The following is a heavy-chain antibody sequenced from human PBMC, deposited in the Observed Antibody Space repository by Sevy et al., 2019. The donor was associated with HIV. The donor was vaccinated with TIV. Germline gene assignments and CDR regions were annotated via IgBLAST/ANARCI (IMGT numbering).Heavy chain of an antibody. CDR1: GFTFSSYE. D-gene: IGHD3-22*01. V-gene: IGHV3-48*03. Sequence: GGSLRLSCVASGFTFSSYEMNWVRQAPGKGLEWVSKISTSGKSTFYADSVEGRVTFSRDNAKNSVFLKTNSLRAEDTAVYYCLRSGGAYDAGFDPWGQGTLVTVSS. CDR3: LRSGGAYDAGFDP. CDR2: ISTSGKST. J-gene: IGHJ5*02.